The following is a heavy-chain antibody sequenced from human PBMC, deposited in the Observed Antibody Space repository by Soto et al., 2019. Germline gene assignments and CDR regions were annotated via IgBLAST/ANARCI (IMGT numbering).Heavy chain of an antibody. V-gene: IGHV3-23*01. CDR1: GFAFNTYA. Sequence: EVQLLESGGGLVQPGGSLRLSCAASGFAFNTYAMNWVRQAPGKGLEWVSRISGSGAGTYYADSVKGRFTISRDNSKSTVYLQMNSLRADDTAVYYCARGRYSSGWSYFDHWAQGTLVTVSS. CDR3: ARGRYSSGWSYFDH. J-gene: IGHJ4*02. D-gene: IGHD6-19*01. CDR2: ISGSGAGT.